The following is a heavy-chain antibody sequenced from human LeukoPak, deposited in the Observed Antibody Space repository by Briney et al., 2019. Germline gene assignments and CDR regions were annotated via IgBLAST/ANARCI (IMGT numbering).Heavy chain of an antibody. Sequence: GASVKVSCKASGYTFTSYDINWVRQATGQGLEWMGWMNPNSGNTGYAQKFQGRVTMTRNTSISTAYMELSSLRSEDTAVYYCARDLVVATFNFIYWGQGTLVTVSS. CDR3: ARDLVVATFNFIY. J-gene: IGHJ4*02. D-gene: IGHD5-12*01. CDR2: MNPNSGNT. CDR1: GYTFTSYD. V-gene: IGHV1-8*01.